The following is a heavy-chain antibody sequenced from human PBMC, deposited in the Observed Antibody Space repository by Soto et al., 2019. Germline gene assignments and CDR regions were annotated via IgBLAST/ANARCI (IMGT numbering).Heavy chain of an antibody. CDR1: GFTFSSYA. Sequence: GGSLGLSCAASGFTFSSYAMNWVRQAPGKGLEWVSGISDSGGSTDYADSVKGRFTISRDNSKNTLYLQMNSLRAEDTAVYYCAKLSQDEPTPNWGQGTLVTVSS. V-gene: IGHV3-23*01. J-gene: IGHJ4*02. CDR3: AKLSQDEPTPN. CDR2: ISDSGGST.